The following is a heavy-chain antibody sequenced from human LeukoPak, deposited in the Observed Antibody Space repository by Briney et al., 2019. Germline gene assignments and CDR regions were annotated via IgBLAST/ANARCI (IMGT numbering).Heavy chain of an antibody. CDR2: ITSSSRYI. J-gene: IGHJ5*02. Sequence: PGGSLRLSCAASGFTFSSYGMHWVRQAPGKGLEWVSSITSSSRYIYYADSVKGRFTISRDDARSSLYLQMNSLRVEDTAVYYCARERHTFDPWGQGTLVTVSS. CDR1: GFTFSSYG. D-gene: IGHD6-25*01. CDR3: ARERHTFDP. V-gene: IGHV3-21*01.